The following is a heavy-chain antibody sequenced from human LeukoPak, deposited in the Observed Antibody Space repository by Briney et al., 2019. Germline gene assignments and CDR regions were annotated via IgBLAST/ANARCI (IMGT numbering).Heavy chain of an antibody. J-gene: IGHJ4*02. Sequence: PGGSLRLSCVASGFTFSNAWMTWARQAPGQGLEWVGRIKSKADGGTADHAAPVKGRFNISRDDSKNTLYLQMNSLKTEDTAVYFCTRNYYDRTGSLFYWGQGTLATVSS. CDR2: IKSKADGGTA. CDR3: TRNYYDRTGSLFY. V-gene: IGHV3-15*01. CDR1: GFTFSNAW. D-gene: IGHD3-22*01.